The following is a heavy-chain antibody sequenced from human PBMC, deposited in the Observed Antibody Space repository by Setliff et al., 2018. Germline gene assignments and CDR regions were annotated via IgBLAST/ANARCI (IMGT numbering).Heavy chain of an antibody. V-gene: IGHV3-9*01. CDR2: ISWNSGSI. CDR1: GFTFDDYA. J-gene: IGHJ3*02. Sequence: PGGSLRLSCAASGFTFDDYAMHWVRQAPGKGLEWVSGISWNSGSIGYADSVKGRFTISRDNAKNSLYLQMNMLRAEDTAVYYCAKDLVSTIAVAGTGRLRGAFDIWGQGTMVTVSS. CDR3: AKDLVSTIAVAGTGRLRGAFDI. D-gene: IGHD6-19*01.